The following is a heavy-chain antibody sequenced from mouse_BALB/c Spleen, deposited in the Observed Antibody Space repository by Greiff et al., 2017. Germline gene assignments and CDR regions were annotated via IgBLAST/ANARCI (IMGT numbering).Heavy chain of an antibody. CDR2: FYPGSGSI. V-gene: IGHV1-62-2*01. Sequence: QVHVKQSGAELVKPGASVKLSCKASGYTFTEYIIHWVKQRSGQGLEWIGWFYPGSGSIKYNEKFKDKATLTADKSSSTVYMELSRLTSEDSAVYFCARHEGYYYAMDYWGQGTSVTVSS. CDR1: GYTFTEYI. CDR3: ARHEGYYYAMDY. J-gene: IGHJ4*01.